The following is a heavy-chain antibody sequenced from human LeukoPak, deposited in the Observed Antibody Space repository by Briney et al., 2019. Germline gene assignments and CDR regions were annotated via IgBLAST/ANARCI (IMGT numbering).Heavy chain of an antibody. V-gene: IGHV4-31*03. J-gene: IGHJ4*02. CDR3: ARDRRVGESHSDY. Sequence: SETLSLTCTVSGGSISSGGYYWSWIRQHPGKGLEWIGYIYYSGSTYYNPSLKSRVTISVDTSKNQFSLKLSSVTAADTAVYYCARDRRVGESHSDYWGQGTLVTVSS. CDR2: IYYSGST. D-gene: IGHD3-10*01. CDR1: GGSISSGGYY.